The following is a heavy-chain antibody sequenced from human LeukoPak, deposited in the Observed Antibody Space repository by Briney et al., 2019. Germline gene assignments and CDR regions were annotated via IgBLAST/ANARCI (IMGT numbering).Heavy chain of an antibody. Sequence: ASVKVSCKASGYTFTGYYMHWVRQAPGQGLEWMGWINLNSGGTNYAQKFQVRVTMTRDTSISTAYMELSRLRSDDTAVYYCARSPHILTGENFDYWGQGTLVTVSS. V-gene: IGHV1-2*02. CDR2: INLNSGGT. D-gene: IGHD3-9*01. CDR1: GYTFTGYY. J-gene: IGHJ4*02. CDR3: ARSPHILTGENFDY.